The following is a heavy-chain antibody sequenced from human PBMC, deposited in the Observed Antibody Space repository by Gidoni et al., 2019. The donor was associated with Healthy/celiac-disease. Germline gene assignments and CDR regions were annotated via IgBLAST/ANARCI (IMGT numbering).Heavy chain of an antibody. V-gene: IGHV3-23*01. CDR3: AKDLGYCTNGVCELGDYYGMDV. D-gene: IGHD2-8*01. Sequence: EVQLLESGGGLVQPGGSLSLSCAASGFTFSSYAMSWVRPAPGKGLEWVSAISGSGGSTYYADSVKGRFTISRDNSKNTLYLQMNSLRAEDTAVYYCAKDLGYCTNGVCELGDYYGMDVWGQGTTVTVSS. J-gene: IGHJ6*02. CDR1: GFTFSSYA. CDR2: ISGSGGST.